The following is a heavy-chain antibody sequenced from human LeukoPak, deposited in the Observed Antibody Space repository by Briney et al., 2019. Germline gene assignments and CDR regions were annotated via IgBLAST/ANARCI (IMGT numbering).Heavy chain of an antibody. Sequence: PGGSLRLSCAASGFTFSNYGMSWVRQAPRKGLEWVSAISGSGGSTYYADSVKGRFTISRDNSKNTLYLQMNSLRAEDTAVYYCAKDDERFDYWGQGTLVTVSS. CDR1: GFTFSNYG. D-gene: IGHD5-24*01. J-gene: IGHJ4*02. V-gene: IGHV3-23*01. CDR3: AKDDERFDY. CDR2: ISGSGGST.